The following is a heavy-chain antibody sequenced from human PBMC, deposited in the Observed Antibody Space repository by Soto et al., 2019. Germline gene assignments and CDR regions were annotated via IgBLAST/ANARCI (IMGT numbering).Heavy chain of an antibody. J-gene: IGHJ6*03. CDR3: ARVYCSGGSCYQRGFYYYYYVDV. CDR2: IYYSGST. V-gene: IGHV4-59*01. Sequence: SETLSLTFTVSDGSISRYYWSWIRQPPGKGLEWIGYIYYSGSTNYNPSLKSRVTISVDTSKNQFSLKLSSVTAADTAVYYCARVYCSGGSCYQRGFYYYYYVDVWGKGTTVTVSS. CDR1: DGSISRYY. D-gene: IGHD2-15*01.